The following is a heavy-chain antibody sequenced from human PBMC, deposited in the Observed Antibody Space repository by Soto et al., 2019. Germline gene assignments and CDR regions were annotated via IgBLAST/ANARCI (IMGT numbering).Heavy chain of an antibody. CDR2: INPSGGST. CDR1: GYTFTSYY. J-gene: IGHJ4*02. CDR3: ARAPVGPYGGNSV. V-gene: IGHV1-46*01. D-gene: IGHD2-21*02. Sequence: GASVKVSCKASGYTFTSYYIHWVRQAPGQGLEWMGIINPSGGSTSYAQKLQGRVTMTTDTSTSTAYMELRSLRSDDTAVYYCARAPVGPYGGNSVWGQGTLVTAPQ.